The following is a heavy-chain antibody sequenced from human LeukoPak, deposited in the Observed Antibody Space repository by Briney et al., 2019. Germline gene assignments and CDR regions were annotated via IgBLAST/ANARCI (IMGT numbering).Heavy chain of an antibody. D-gene: IGHD1-26*01. CDR1: GRTFSSYA. J-gene: IGHJ6*02. CDR2: IIPILGIA. Sequence: SVKVSCKASGRTFSSYAISWVRQSPGQGLEWMGRIIPILGIANYAQKFQGRVTITADKSTSTAYMELSSLRSEDTAVYYCAREEWELLGSGHYYYYGMDVWGQGTTVTVSS. CDR3: AREEWELLGSGHYYYYGMDV. V-gene: IGHV1-69*04.